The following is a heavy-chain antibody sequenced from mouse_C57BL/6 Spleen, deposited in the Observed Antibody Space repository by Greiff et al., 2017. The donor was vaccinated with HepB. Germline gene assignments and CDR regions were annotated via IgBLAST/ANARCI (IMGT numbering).Heavy chain of an antibody. CDR3: ARGVLDV. V-gene: IGHV1-82*01. CDR1: GYAFSSSW. D-gene: IGHD2-14*01. J-gene: IGHJ1*03. Sequence: VQLQQSGPELVKPGASVKISCKASGYAFSSSWMNWVKQRPGKGLEWIGRIYPGDGDTNYNGKFKGKATLTADKSSSTAYMQLSSLTSEDSAVYFCARGVLDVWGTGTTVTVSS. CDR2: IYPGDGDT.